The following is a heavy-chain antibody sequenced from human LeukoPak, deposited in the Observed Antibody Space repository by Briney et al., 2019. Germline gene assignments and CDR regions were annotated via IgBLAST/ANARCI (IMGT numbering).Heavy chain of an antibody. D-gene: IGHD5-18*01. CDR1: GFSFSSYA. V-gene: IGHV3-23*01. J-gene: IGHJ3*02. CDR2: ISGSGGRT. CDR3: ARSAEDTAMDWAFDI. Sequence: GGSLRVSCAASGFSFSSYAMCWVRQAPGEGLEWVSSISGSGGRTYSADSVRGRFTISRDKSKNTLYLQMNSLRAEDTAIYYCARSAEDTAMDWAFDIWGQGTMVTVSS.